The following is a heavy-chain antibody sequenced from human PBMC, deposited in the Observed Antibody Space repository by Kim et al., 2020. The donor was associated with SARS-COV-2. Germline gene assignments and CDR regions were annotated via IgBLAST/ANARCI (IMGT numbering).Heavy chain of an antibody. Sequence: SVKVSCKASGFTFTSSAVQWVRPARGQRLEWIGWIVVGSGNTNYAQKFQERVTITRDMSTSTAYMELSSLRSEDTAVYYCSAEVADIVVVTANEYFQHWGQGTLVTVSS. J-gene: IGHJ1*01. D-gene: IGHD2-21*02. CDR3: SAEVADIVVVTANEYFQH. CDR2: IVVGSGNT. CDR1: GFTFTSSA. V-gene: IGHV1-58*01.